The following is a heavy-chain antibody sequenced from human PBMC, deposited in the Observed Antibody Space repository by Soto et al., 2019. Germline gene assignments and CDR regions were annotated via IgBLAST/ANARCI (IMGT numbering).Heavy chain of an antibody. J-gene: IGHJ5*02. CDR2: IIPILGIA. CDR3: ARDLDQLLEYNWFDP. D-gene: IGHD2-2*01. V-gene: IGHV1-69*04. CDR1: GGTFSSYT. Sequence: SVKVACKTSGGTFSSYTIIWVRQAPRQGLEWMGRIIPILGIANYAQKFQGRVTITADKSTSTAYMELSSLRSEDTAVYYCARDLDQLLEYNWFDPWGQGTLVTVSS.